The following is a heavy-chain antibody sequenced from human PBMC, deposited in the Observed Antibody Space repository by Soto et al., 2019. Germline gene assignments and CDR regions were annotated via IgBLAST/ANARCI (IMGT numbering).Heavy chain of an antibody. CDR3: ARTAAAGKYYYGVDV. CDR1: GYSFTNYW. V-gene: IGHV5-51*01. D-gene: IGHD6-13*01. Sequence: PGESLKISCKGSGYSFTNYWIGWVRQMPGKGLELMGIIHPADSDTRYSPSFQGQVTISADKSISTAYLQWGSLKASDTAIYYCARTAAAGKYYYGVDVWGQGTTVTVSS. CDR2: IHPADSDT. J-gene: IGHJ6*02.